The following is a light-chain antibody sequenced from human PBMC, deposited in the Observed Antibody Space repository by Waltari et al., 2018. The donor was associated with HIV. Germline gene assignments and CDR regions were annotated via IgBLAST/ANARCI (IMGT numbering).Light chain of an antibody. CDR1: ALPKQY. CDR2: KDN. J-gene: IGLJ1*01. Sequence: SYELTQPPSVSVSPGQTARITCSGDALPKQYAYWYQQKPGQAPVLVIYKDNERPSGIPERFSGSRAVTTVSLTISGVQAEDEADYYCQSADSSGTYVFGTGTKVTVL. V-gene: IGLV3-25*03. CDR3: QSADSSGTYV.